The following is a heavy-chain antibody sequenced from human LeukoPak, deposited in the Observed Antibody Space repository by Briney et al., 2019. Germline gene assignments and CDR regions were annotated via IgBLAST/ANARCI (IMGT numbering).Heavy chain of an antibody. CDR3: AKHGGSGYYGRDYMDV. Sequence: GGSLGLSCAASGFTFSSYGMSWVRQAPGKGLEWVSAISGSGSTTYSADSVKGRFTISRDNSKNTLFLQMNSLRAEDTAVYYCAKHGGSGYYGRDYMDVWGKGTTVTISS. CDR2: ISGSGSTT. D-gene: IGHD3-22*01. V-gene: IGHV3-23*01. J-gene: IGHJ6*03. CDR1: GFTFSSYG.